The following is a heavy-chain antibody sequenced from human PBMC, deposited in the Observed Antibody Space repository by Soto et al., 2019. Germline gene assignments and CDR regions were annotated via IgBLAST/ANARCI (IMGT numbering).Heavy chain of an antibody. V-gene: IGHV3-64*01. CDR2: ISPNGAST. Sequence: EVQLVESGGGLVQPGGSLRLSCAASGFTFNTYAMHWVRQAPGKGLEFVSAISPNGASTYYANTVKGRFTISRDNSKNTLYLQMGSLTTDDVAVYYCARDRCPNSVFYAPSDYRGQGTLVTVSS. CDR3: ARDRCPNSVFYAPSDY. J-gene: IGHJ4*02. D-gene: IGHD2-8*01. CDR1: GFTFNTYA.